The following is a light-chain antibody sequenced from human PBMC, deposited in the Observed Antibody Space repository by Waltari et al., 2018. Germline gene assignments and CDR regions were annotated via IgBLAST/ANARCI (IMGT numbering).Light chain of an antibody. J-gene: IGLJ1*01. CDR1: SSDIGSYNF. CDR2: DVS. V-gene: IGLV2-14*03. Sequence: ALTQPASVSGSPGQSITISCTGTSSDIGSYNFVSWYQQHPGNAPKLLIYDVSNRPSGVSDRFSGSKSGNTASLTISGLQADDEADYYCSSYSSSATLDVFGSGTTV. CDR3: SSYSSSATLDV.